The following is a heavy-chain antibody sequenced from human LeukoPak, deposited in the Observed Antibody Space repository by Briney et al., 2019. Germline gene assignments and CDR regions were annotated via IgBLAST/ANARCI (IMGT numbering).Heavy chain of an antibody. CDR1: GGSISSGSYY. CDR3: AGGSGSYSEYYFDY. V-gene: IGHV4-39*01. Sequence: PSETLSLTCTVSGGSISSGSYYWGWIRQPPGKGLEWIGSIYYSGSTYYNPSLKSRVTISVDTSKNQFSLKLSSVTAADTAVYYCAGGSGSYSEYYFDYWGQGTLVTVSS. J-gene: IGHJ4*02. CDR2: IYYSGST. D-gene: IGHD3-10*01.